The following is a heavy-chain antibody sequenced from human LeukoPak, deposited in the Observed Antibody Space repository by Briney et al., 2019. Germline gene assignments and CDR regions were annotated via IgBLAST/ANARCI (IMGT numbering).Heavy chain of an antibody. D-gene: IGHD5-18*01. J-gene: IGHJ4*02. Sequence: TSETLSLTCTVSGGSISSSSYYRGWIRQPPGKGLEWIGSIYYSGSTYYNPSLKSRVAISVDRSKNQFSLKLSSVTAADTAVYYRARHSDTAMVDYFDYWGQGTLVTVSS. V-gene: IGHV4-39*01. CDR2: IYYSGST. CDR3: ARHSDTAMVDYFDY. CDR1: GGSISSSSYY.